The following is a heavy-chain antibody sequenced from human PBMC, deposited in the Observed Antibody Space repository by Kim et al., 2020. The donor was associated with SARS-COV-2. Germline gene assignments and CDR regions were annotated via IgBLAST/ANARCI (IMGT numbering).Heavy chain of an antibody. V-gene: IGHV3-23*03. CDR1: GFTFSNHA. CDR3: VKLTGFTTGWFVYHLDN. D-gene: IGHD6-19*01. J-gene: IGHJ4*02. CDR2: IYSGGETT. Sequence: GGSLRLSCAASGFTFSNHAMSWVRQAPGKGLEWISVIYSGGETTYYADSVKGRFTISRDDSKNTLDLHMNSLRAEDTALYYCVKLTGFTTGWFVYHLDNWGQGALVTVSS.